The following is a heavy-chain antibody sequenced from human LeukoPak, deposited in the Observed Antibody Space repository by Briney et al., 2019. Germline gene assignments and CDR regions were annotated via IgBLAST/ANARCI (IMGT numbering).Heavy chain of an antibody. V-gene: IGHV3-73*01. CDR3: TRRDSDFDY. D-gene: IGHD1-26*01. J-gene: IGHJ4*02. CDR2: IRSKANSYAT. CDR1: GFTFSGSA. Sequence: GSLRLSCAASGFTFSGSAMHWVRQASGKGLEWVGRIRSKANSYATAYAASVKGRFTISRDDSKNTAYLQVNSLKTEDTAVYYCTRRDSDFDYWGQGTLVTVSS.